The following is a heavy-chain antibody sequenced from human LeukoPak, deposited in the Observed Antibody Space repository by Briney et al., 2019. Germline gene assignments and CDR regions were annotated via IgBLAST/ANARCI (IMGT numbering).Heavy chain of an antibody. CDR3: ARDYFARYCSGGSCYNWFDP. D-gene: IGHD2-15*01. J-gene: IGHJ5*02. Sequence: SETLSLTCTVSGGSISSYYWSWIRQPAGKGLEWIGRIYTSGSTNYNPSLKSRVTMSVDTSKNQFSLKRSSVTAADTAVYYCARDYFARYCSGGSCYNWFDPWGQGTLVTVSS. CDR1: GGSISSYY. CDR2: IYTSGST. V-gene: IGHV4-4*07.